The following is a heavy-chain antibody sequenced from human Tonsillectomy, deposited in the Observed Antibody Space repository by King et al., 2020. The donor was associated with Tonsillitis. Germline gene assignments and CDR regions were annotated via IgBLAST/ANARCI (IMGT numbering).Heavy chain of an antibody. Sequence: EQLVQSGADVKKPGASVKVSCKASGYTFSDYYMYWVRQAPGQGLEWMGWIIPNSGGTNSAQRFQGRVTMTRDTSISTAYMELSSLRSDDTAVYSCARAGRYCSATCYSYFDYWGQGTLVTVSS. J-gene: IGHJ4*02. D-gene: IGHD2-2*01. CDR3: ARAGRYCSATCYSYFDY. CDR2: IIPNSGGT. CDR1: GYTFSDYY. V-gene: IGHV1-2*02.